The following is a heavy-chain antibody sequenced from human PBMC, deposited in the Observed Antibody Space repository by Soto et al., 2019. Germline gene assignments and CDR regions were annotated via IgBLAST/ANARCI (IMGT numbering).Heavy chain of an antibody. CDR2: IHYRGST. V-gene: IGHV4-31*03. CDR1: GGSMSSGGYY. Sequence: QVQLQESGPGLVKPSQILSLTCTVSGGSMSSGGYYWNWIRHHPGKGLEWIGDIHYRGSTYSNPSLKGRCIISVDPSKNPCSLKLSFVTAADTAVYYCASRAGSGSYSDWFDPWGQGTLVSVSS. CDR3: ASRAGSGSYSDWFDP. J-gene: IGHJ5*02. D-gene: IGHD3-10*01.